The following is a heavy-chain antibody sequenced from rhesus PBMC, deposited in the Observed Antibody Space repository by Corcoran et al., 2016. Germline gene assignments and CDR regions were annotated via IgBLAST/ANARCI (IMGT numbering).Heavy chain of an antibody. CDR1: GFTFSSSA. CDR3: AREYCSGIYCPDYFDY. D-gene: IGHD2-27*01. Sequence: GGSLRLSCAASGFTFSSSAMHWVRQASGKGLEWVGRIRSKSNNYETGYAASVKGRFTISRDDSKNTAYLQMNSLKTEDTAVYYCAREYCSGIYCPDYFDYWGQGVLVTVSS. CDR2: IRSKSNNYET. V-gene: IGHV3-118*01. J-gene: IGHJ4*01.